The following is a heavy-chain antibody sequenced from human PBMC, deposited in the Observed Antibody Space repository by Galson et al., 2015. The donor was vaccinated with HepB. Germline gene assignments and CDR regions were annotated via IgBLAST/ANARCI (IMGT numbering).Heavy chain of an antibody. Sequence: SLRLSCAASGYTFSCCGLHWVRQAPGKGLEWVATMTFDGYNKYYVDSVKGRFTLSRDSSKNTLYLQMNSLRAEDTAVYYCARVGIPGAMFDADYWGQGTLVTASS. CDR2: MTFDGYNK. CDR1: GYTFSCCG. CDR3: ARVGIPGAMFDADY. V-gene: IGHV3-33*05. D-gene: IGHD2-2*01. J-gene: IGHJ4*02.